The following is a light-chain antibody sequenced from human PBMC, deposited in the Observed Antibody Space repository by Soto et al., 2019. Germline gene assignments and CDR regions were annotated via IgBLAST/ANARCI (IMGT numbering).Light chain of an antibody. CDR1: QSVSSSY. V-gene: IGKV3-20*01. J-gene: IGKJ4*01. Sequence: EIVLTQSPGTLSLSPGERATLSCRASQSVSSSYLAWYQQKPGQAPRLLIYGASSRATGIPDRFSGSESETDFTLTISRLEPEDFAVYYCQQYGSSPLTFGGGTRWIS. CDR3: QQYGSSPLT. CDR2: GAS.